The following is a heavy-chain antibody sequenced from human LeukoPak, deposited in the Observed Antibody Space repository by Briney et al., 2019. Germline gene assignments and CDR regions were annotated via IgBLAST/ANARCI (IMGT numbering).Heavy chain of an antibody. CDR3: ARTAGGSYYSWFDP. CDR2: IYYSGST. Sequence: SETLSLTCTVSGGSISSSSYYWGWIRQPPGKGLEWIGSIYYSGSTYYNPSLKSRVTISVDTSKNQFSLKLSSVTAADTAVHYCARTAGGSYYSWFDPWGQGTLVTVSS. D-gene: IGHD1-26*01. V-gene: IGHV4-39*07. J-gene: IGHJ5*02. CDR1: GGSISSSSYY.